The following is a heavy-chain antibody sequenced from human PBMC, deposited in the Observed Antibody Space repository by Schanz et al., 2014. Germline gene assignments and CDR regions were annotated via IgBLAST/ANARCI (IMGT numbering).Heavy chain of an antibody. Sequence: DVQLVESGGGLVQSGGSLRLSCAASGFTVSSNYMSWVRQAPGKGLEWVAVIYSGGSTFYTDSVKGRFTISRDNAKNSLYLQMNSLRAEDTAVYYCARDKGGYYPFDYWGQGTLVTVSS. CDR3: ARDKGGYYPFDY. CDR1: GFTVSSNY. CDR2: IYSGGST. V-gene: IGHV3-66*01. D-gene: IGHD3-3*01. J-gene: IGHJ4*02.